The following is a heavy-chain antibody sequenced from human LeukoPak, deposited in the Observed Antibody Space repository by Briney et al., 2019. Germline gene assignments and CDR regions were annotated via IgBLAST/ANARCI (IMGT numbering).Heavy chain of an antibody. J-gene: IGHJ4*02. CDR1: GGSFSGYY. Sequence: SETLSLTCAVYGGSFSGYYWSWIRQPPGKGLEWIGEINHSGSTNYNPSLKSRVTISVDTSKNQLSLKLSSVTAADTAVYYCARLGVGIAAAADYWGQGTLVTVSS. V-gene: IGHV4-34*01. CDR2: INHSGST. D-gene: IGHD6-13*01. CDR3: ARLGVGIAAAADY.